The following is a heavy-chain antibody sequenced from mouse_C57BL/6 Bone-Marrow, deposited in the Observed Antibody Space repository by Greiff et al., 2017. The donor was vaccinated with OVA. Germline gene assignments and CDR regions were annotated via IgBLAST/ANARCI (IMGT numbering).Heavy chain of an antibody. CDR2: IYPGRGNT. V-gene: IGHV1-76*01. CDR1: GYTFTDHY. CDR3: ARDDGYFFEY. Sequence: VQLQQSGAEVVRPGASVKLSCKASGYTFTDHYLNWVKQRPGQGLEWIARIYPGRGNTYYNEKFKGKATLTAEKSSNTAYMQLSGLTSEDSAVYFCARDDGYFFEYWGQGTTLTVSS. J-gene: IGHJ2*01. D-gene: IGHD2-3*01.